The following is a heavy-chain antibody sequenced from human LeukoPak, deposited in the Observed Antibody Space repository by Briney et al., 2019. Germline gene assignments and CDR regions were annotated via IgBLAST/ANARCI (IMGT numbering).Heavy chain of an antibody. J-gene: IGHJ6*03. CDR2: IFYTVNS. CDR1: GGSISSSSYY. V-gene: IGHV4-39*07. CDR3: ASYSSSWYPSYYYMDV. D-gene: IGHD6-13*01. Sequence: SETLSLTCTVSGGSISSSSYYWGWIRQPPGKGLEWIGSIFYTVNSYYNPSLKSRVTISVDTSKNQFSLKLSSVTAADTAVYYCASYSSSWYPSYYYMDVWGKGTTVTVSS.